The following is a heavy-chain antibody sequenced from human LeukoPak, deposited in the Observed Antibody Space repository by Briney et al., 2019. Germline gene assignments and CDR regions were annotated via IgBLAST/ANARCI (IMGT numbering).Heavy chain of an antibody. V-gene: IGHV4-39*01. J-gene: IGHJ4*02. CDR2: IYYSGST. CDR3: ARAALLYGDYYFDY. Sequence: PSETLSLTCTVSGGSISSSSYYWGWLRQPPGKGLEWIGSIYYSGSTYYNPSLKSRVTISVDTSKNQFSLKLSSVTAADTAVYYCARAALLYGDYYFDYWGQGTLVTVPS. CDR1: GGSISSSSYY. D-gene: IGHD4-17*01.